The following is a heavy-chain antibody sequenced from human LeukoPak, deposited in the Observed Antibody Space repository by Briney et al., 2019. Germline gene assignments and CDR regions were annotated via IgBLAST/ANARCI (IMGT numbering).Heavy chain of an antibody. D-gene: IGHD2-15*01. Sequence: ASVKVSCKVSGYTLTELSMHWVRQAPGKGLEWMGGFDPEDGETIYAQKFQGRVTMTEDTSTDTAYMELSRLRSDDTAVYYCARRYCSGGSCYSGADYWGQGTLVTVSS. J-gene: IGHJ4*02. CDR2: FDPEDGET. CDR3: ARRYCSGGSCYSGADY. CDR1: GYTLTELS. V-gene: IGHV1-24*01.